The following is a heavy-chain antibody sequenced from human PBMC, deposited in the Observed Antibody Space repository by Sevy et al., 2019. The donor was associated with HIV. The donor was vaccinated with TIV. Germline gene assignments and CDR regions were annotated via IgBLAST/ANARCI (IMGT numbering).Heavy chain of an antibody. CDR2: IYSTGST. Sequence: SETLSLTCTVSGGSISRSYWSWIRQPPGKGLEWIADIYSTGSTNYNPSLKSRVIMSIDTSKNQFSLKLTSVTAADTATYYCAKYRVQAAGHFDYWSQGTLVTVSS. V-gene: IGHV4-59*01. D-gene: IGHD6-13*01. J-gene: IGHJ4*02. CDR1: GGSISRSY. CDR3: AKYRVQAAGHFDY.